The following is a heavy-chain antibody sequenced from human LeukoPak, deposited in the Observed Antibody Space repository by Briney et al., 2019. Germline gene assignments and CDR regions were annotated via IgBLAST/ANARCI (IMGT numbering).Heavy chain of an antibody. CDR1: GFTFRSHG. J-gene: IGHJ4*02. D-gene: IGHD3-22*01. CDR3: AKGGYDTSGFPLDY. Sequence: GGSLRLSCAASGFTFRSHGMHWVRQAPGKGLEWVAVISFDGRSKFYSESVKGRFSIFRDNSENTLSLQMSSLRVEDTAVYYCAKGGYDTSGFPLDYWGQGTLVTVSS. CDR2: ISFDGRSK. V-gene: IGHV3-30*18.